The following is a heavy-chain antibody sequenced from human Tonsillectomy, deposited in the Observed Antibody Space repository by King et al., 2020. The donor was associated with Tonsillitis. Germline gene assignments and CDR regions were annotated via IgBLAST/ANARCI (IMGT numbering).Heavy chain of an antibody. CDR2: IYPGDSDT. Sequence: QLVQSGAEVKKPGESLKISCKGSGYSFTSYWIVWVRQMPGKGLEWMGIIYPGDSDTRYSPSFQGQVTISAAKSISTAYLQWSSLKASDTAMYYCARPRHCGGDCYSHYYFDYWGQGTLVTVSS. V-gene: IGHV5-51*01. D-gene: IGHD2-21*02. CDR3: ARPRHCGGDCYSHYYFDY. J-gene: IGHJ4*02. CDR1: GYSFTSYW.